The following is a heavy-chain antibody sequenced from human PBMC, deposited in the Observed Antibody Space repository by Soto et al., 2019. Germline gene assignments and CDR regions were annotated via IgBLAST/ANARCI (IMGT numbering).Heavy chain of an antibody. Sequence: PGGSLRLSCAASGFNFNSYTINWVRQAPGKRLEWLSSISSSGYIFSTDSVRGRFTISRDNAKNSVYLQINSLRAEDTAVYFCARDCSGSSCYPGMDVWGQGTTVTVSS. V-gene: IGHV3-21*01. J-gene: IGHJ6*02. CDR2: ISSSGYI. CDR1: GFNFNSYT. CDR3: ARDCSGSSCYPGMDV. D-gene: IGHD2-15*01.